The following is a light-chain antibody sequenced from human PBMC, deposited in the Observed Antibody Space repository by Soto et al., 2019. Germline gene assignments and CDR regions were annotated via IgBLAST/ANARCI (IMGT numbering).Light chain of an antibody. CDR3: AAWDDSLSGPNYD. Sequence: QSVLTQPPSASGTPGQRVTISCSGSSSNIGSNYVYWYQQLPGTAPKLLIYRNNQRPSGVPDRFSGSKSGTSASLAISGLRSEDEADYYCAAWDDSLSGPNYDFRTGPKVTVL. CDR2: RNN. V-gene: IGLV1-47*01. CDR1: SSNIGSNY. J-gene: IGLJ1*01.